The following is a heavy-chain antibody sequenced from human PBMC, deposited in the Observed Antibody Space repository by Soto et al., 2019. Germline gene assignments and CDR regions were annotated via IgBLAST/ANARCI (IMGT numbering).Heavy chain of an antibody. Sequence: EVQLVESGGGLVKPGGSLRLSCAVSGFTFSSYSMNWVRQAPGKGLEWVSSISSSSSYIYYADSVKGRFTISRDNAKNSLYLQMNSLRAEDTAVYYCAREGYCSSTRCYGGWSSGSWYFDLWGRGTLVTVSS. J-gene: IGHJ2*01. CDR1: GFTFSSYS. CDR3: AREGYCSSTRCYGGWSSGSWYFDL. D-gene: IGHD2-2*01. CDR2: ISSSSSYI. V-gene: IGHV3-21*01.